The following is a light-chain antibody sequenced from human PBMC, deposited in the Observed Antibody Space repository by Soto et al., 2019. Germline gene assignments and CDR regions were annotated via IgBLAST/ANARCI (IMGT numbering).Light chain of an antibody. CDR1: QSVSSGY. CDR3: QQYGSSPRT. CDR2: GAS. V-gene: IGKV3-20*01. J-gene: IGKJ1*01. Sequence: EIVLTQSPGTLSLSPGQRATLSCRASQSVSSGYLAWYQQKPGQAPRLLIYGASSRATGIPDRFSGSGSGTDCTLTISRLEPEDFAVYYCQQYGSSPRTFGQGTKVEIK.